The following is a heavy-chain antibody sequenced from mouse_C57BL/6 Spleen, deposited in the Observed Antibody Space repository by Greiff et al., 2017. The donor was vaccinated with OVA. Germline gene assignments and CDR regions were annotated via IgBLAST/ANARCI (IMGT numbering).Heavy chain of an antibody. CDR3: ARVPYGSSYLYAMDY. CDR1: GFTFSSYA. Sequence: EVKLEESGGGLVKPGGSLKLSCAASGFTFSSYAMSWVRQTPEKRLEWVATISDGGSYTYYPDNVKVRFTISRDNAKNNLYLQMSHLKSEDTAMYYCARVPYGSSYLYAMDYWGQGTSVTVSS. J-gene: IGHJ4*01. CDR2: ISDGGSYT. V-gene: IGHV5-4*03. D-gene: IGHD1-1*01.